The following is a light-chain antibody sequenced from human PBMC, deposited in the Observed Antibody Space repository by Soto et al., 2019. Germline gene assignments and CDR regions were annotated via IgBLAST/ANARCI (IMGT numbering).Light chain of an antibody. CDR1: QSVSSNF. CDR2: DAS. Sequence: EIVLTPSPGTMSLSPCERGTLSCGSSQSVSSNFLAWYQQKPGQAPRLLIFDASTRATGIPDRFTGSGSGTDSTLTISRLEPEDFAVYYCQFYGDPPKTFGQGTKVDIK. J-gene: IGKJ1*01. V-gene: IGKV3-20*01. CDR3: QFYGDPPKT.